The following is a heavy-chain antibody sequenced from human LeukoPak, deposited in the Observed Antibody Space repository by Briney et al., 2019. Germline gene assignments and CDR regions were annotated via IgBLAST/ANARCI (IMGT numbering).Heavy chain of an antibody. CDR2: IYTSGST. V-gene: IGHV4-61*02. CDR1: GGSVNSGNYY. D-gene: IGHD1-26*01. Sequence: TSETLSLTCTVSGGSVNSGNYYWTWIRQPAGKGLEWIGRIYTSGSTNYNPSLKSRVTISIDASKNQFSLRLSSVTAADTAVYYCTRRGELMNFWGQGTLVIVSS. CDR3: TRRGELMNF. J-gene: IGHJ4*02.